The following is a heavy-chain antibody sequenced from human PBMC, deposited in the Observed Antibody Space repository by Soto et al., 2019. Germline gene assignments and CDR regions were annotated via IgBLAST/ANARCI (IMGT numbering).Heavy chain of an antibody. V-gene: IGHV4-61*01. J-gene: IGHJ4*02. CDR3: ARGATVTQYDY. Sequence: SETLSLTCTVSGVSVSTGSFYWAWIRQPPGKGLEWIGFDSYSGTTNYKPSLKSRVTISVDTSRSQISLNVSSLTAADTAVYYCARGATVTQYDYWGQGTLVKVSS. D-gene: IGHD4-17*01. CDR2: DSYSGTT. CDR1: GVSVSTGSFY.